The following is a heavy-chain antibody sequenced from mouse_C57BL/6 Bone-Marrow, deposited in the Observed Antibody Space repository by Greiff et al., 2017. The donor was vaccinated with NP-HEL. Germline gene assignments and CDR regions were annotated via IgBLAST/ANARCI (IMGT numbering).Heavy chain of an antibody. CDR3: ARDGRRGFDY. CDR2: ISDGGSYT. J-gene: IGHJ2*01. CDR1: GFTFSSYA. Sequence: DVKLVESGGGLVKPGGSLKLSCAASGFTFSSYAMSWVRQTPEKRLEWVATISDGGSYTYSPDNVKGRFTISRDNAKNNLYLQMSHLKSEDTAMYYCARDGRRGFDYWGQGTTLTVSS. V-gene: IGHV5-4*01.